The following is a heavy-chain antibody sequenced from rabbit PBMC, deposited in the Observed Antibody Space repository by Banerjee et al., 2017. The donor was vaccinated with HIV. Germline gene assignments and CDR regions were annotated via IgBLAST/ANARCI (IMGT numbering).Heavy chain of an antibody. D-gene: IGHD2-1*01. CDR1: GFSFSSSYW. Sequence: QEQLEESGGDLVKPEGSLTLTCTASGFSFSSSYWICWVRQAPGKGLEWIACIYVGISGSTYYANWAKGRFTISKTSSTTVTLQMTSLTAADTATYFCARDDDYGDYYFSLWGPGTLVTVS. CDR3: ARDDDYGDYYFSL. J-gene: IGHJ4*01. V-gene: IGHV1S45*01. CDR2: IYVGISGST.